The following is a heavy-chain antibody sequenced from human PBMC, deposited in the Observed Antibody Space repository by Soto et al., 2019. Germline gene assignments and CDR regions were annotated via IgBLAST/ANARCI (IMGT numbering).Heavy chain of an antibody. Sequence: GGSLRLSCAASGFTFSDYYMSWIRQAPGKGLEWVSYISSSGSTIYYADSVKGRFTISRDNAKNSLYLQMNSLRAEDTAVYYCARADIVVVVAANYYMDVWGKGTTVTVS. J-gene: IGHJ6*03. CDR3: ARADIVVVVAANYYMDV. V-gene: IGHV3-11*01. CDR2: ISSSGSTI. D-gene: IGHD2-15*01. CDR1: GFTFSDYY.